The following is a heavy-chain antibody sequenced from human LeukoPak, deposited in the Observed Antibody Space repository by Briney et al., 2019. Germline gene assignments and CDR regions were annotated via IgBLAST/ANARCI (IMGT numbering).Heavy chain of an antibody. CDR1: GGSISSSSYY. J-gene: IGHJ4*02. CDR2: IYYSGST. CDR3: ARTAPPSLIDY. V-gene: IGHV4-39*01. Sequence: SETLSLTCTVSGGSISSSSYYWGWIRQPPGKGLEWIGSIYYSGSTYYNPSLKSRVTISVDTSKNQSSLKLSSVTAADTAVYYCARTAPPSLIDYWGQGTLVTVSS.